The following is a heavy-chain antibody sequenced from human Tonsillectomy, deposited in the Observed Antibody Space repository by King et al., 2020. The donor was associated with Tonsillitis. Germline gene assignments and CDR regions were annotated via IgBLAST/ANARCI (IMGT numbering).Heavy chain of an antibody. V-gene: IGHV3-53*01. CDR3: ARAINWSED. CDR1: GFTVSSSY. Sequence: VQLAESGGGLIQPGGSLRLSCAASGFTVSSSYMSWVRQAPGKGLEWVSFIFAGVNTNYTDSVKGRFTISRDNSKNTLYLQMNSLRAEDTAVYSCARAINWSEDWGQGTLVTVSS. CDR2: IFAGVNT. J-gene: IGHJ4*02. D-gene: IGHD1-20*01.